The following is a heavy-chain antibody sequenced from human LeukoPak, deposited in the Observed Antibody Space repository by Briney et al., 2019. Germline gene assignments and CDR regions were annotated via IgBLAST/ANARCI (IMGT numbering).Heavy chain of an antibody. CDR1: GGSISSYY. CDR3: AREAGYDILTGYYKDY. D-gene: IGHD3-9*01. Sequence: SETLSLTCTVSGGSISSYYWSWIRQPPGKGLEWIGYIYYSGSTNYNPSLKSRVTISVDTSKNQFSLKLSSVTAADTAVYYCAREAGYDILTGYYKDYWGQGTLVTVSS. J-gene: IGHJ4*02. CDR2: IYYSGST. V-gene: IGHV4-59*12.